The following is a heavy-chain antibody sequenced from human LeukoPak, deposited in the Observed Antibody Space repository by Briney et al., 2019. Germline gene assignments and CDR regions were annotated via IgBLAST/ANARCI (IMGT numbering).Heavy chain of an antibody. CDR3: ARAYGSSGYYQLPIDY. V-gene: IGHV3-23*01. J-gene: IGHJ4*02. CDR1: GFTFSSNA. CDR2: ITGCGGTT. D-gene: IGHD3-22*01. Sequence: PGGSLRLSCAASGFTFSSNAMSWVRQAPGKGLEWVSSITGCGGTTDHADPVKGRFTISRDNSKNTLYLQMNSLRVEDTALYYCARAYGSSGYYQLPIDYWGQGTLVTVSA.